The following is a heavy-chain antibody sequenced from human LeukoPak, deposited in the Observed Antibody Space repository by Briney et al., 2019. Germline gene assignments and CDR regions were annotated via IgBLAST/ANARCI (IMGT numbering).Heavy chain of an antibody. CDR1: GYTFTNYG. D-gene: IGHD6-6*01. Sequence: GASVKVSCKASGYTFTNYGLSWVRQAPGQGLEWMGWINAYNGNTNYAQKLQGRVTMTTDTSTSTAYMELRSLRSDDTAVYYCARVSIAARGYFNWFDPWGQGTLVTVSS. V-gene: IGHV1-18*01. CDR2: INAYNGNT. CDR3: ARVSIAARGYFNWFDP. J-gene: IGHJ5*02.